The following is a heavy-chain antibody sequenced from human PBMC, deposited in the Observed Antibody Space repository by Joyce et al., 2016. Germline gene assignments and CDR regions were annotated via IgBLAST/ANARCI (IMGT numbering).Heavy chain of an antibody. CDR2: NSPVFGRT. CDR3: ARGGGFGELAPVNFFHP. V-gene: IGHV1-69*12. CDR1: GGTFSTYS. Sequence: QVQLVQSGAAVKKPGSSMKVSCKSGGTFSTYSFSWVRQAPGQGLEWMGGNSPVFGRTHYAQKFEDRVTLTADESTRTIYIELSSLTSEDTAIYYCARGGGFGELAPVNFFHPWGQGTLVTVSS. D-gene: IGHD3-10*01. J-gene: IGHJ5*02.